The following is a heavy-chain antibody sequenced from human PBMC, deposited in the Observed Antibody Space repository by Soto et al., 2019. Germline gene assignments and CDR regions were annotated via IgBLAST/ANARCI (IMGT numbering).Heavy chain of an antibody. J-gene: IGHJ4*02. CDR2: IGTAGDT. V-gene: IGHV3-13*01. CDR3: ARSPPYCSSTSCRFDY. Sequence: GGSLRLSCAASGFTFSSYDMHWVRQATGKGLEWVSAIGTAGDTYYPGSVKGRFTISRENAKNSLYLQMNSLRAGDTAVYYCARSPPYCSSTSCRFDYWGQGTLVTVSS. D-gene: IGHD2-2*01. CDR1: GFTFSSYD.